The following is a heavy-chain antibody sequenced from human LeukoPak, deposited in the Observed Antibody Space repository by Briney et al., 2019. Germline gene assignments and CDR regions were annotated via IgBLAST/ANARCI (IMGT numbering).Heavy chain of an antibody. D-gene: IGHD2-8*02. V-gene: IGHV4-39*01. Sequence: PSETLSLTCSVSGGSINSGSYYWGWIRQPPGKELEWIGSIYYRGDTFYNPSLKSRVTISTDMSQNRFPLKLTSVTAADTAIYYCATTPRYCTGDSCFLPDLDYWGQGTLVTVSS. CDR2: IYYRGDT. J-gene: IGHJ4*02. CDR1: GGSINSGSYY. CDR3: ATTPRYCTGDSCFLPDLDY.